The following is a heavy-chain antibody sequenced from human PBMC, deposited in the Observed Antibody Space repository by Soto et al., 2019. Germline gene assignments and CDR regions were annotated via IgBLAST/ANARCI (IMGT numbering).Heavy chain of an antibody. J-gene: IGHJ4*02. CDR1: GGSISSNY. V-gene: IGHV4-59*01. CDR2: IYDTGST. Sequence: PSETLSLTCTVSGGSISSNYWSWIRQTPGKGLEWIGYIYDTGSTNYNPSLKSRVPFSVDTSKNQFSLKLSSVTAADTAVYYCARYYCSSDTCYYFDYWGQGTLVTVSS. CDR3: ARYYCSSDTCYYFDY. D-gene: IGHD2-2*01.